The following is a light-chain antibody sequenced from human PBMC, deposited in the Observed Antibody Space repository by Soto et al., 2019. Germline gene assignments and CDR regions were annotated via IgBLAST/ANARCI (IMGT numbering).Light chain of an antibody. CDR3: QQYDNLPSLT. V-gene: IGKV1-33*01. CDR2: DAS. Sequence: IPITPFPSSLSSALWDRGTITCQASQDISNYLHWYQQKPGKAPKLLIYDASNLETGVPSRFSGSGSGTDFTFTISSLQPEDIATYHCQQYDNLPSLTFGGGTKVDIK. CDR1: QDISNY. J-gene: IGKJ4*01.